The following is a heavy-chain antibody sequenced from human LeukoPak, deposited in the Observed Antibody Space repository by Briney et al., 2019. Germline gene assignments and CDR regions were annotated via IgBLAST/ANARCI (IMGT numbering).Heavy chain of an antibody. J-gene: IGHJ6*03. D-gene: IGHD2-8*02. CDR3: AKNRGHCVDGVCHNYYYMDV. V-gene: IGHV3-23*01. CDR2: VSGSAGRT. Sequence: GGSLRLSYAASGFTFSSYAMTWVRQAPGRGLEWVSNVSGSAGRTDYADSVKGRFTISRDNLKNTLYLQMNGLRAEDTAVYYCAKNRGHCVDGVCHNYYYMDVWGKGTTVTVSS. CDR1: GFTFSSYA.